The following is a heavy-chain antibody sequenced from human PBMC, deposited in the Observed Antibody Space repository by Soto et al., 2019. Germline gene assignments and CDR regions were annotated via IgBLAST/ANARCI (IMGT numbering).Heavy chain of an antibody. CDR3: AKDMELGLGYCSSTSCYKSIAARPHPDYWY. CDR2: ISWNSGSI. D-gene: IGHD2-2*02. Sequence: GGSLRLSCAASGFTFDDYAMHWVRQAPGKGLEWVSGISWNSGSIGYADSVKGRFTISRDNAKNSLYLQMNSLRAGDTALYYCAKDMELGLGYCSSTSCYKSIAARPHPDYWYWGQGTLVTVSS. J-gene: IGHJ4*02. CDR1: GFTFDDYA. V-gene: IGHV3-9*01.